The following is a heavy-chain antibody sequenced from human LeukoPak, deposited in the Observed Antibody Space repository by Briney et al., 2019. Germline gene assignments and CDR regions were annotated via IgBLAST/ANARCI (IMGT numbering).Heavy chain of an antibody. CDR3: ARDKEQWLVTNWFDP. J-gene: IGHJ5*02. Sequence: ASVKVSCKASGGTFSSYAISWVRQAPGQGLEWMGWINPNSGGTNYAQKFQGRVTMTRDTSISTAYMELSRLRSDDTAVYYCARDKEQWLVTNWFDPWGQGTLVTVSS. CDR2: INPNSGGT. CDR1: GGTFSSYA. V-gene: IGHV1-2*02. D-gene: IGHD6-19*01.